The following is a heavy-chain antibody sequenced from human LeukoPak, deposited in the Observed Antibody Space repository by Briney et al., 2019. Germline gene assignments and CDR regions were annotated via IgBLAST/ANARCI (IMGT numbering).Heavy chain of an antibody. CDR3: ARDSYYYYYFYMDV. Sequence: GGSLRLSCAASGFTFSSYWMAWVRQAPGKGLEWVANIKDDGSGKYYVDSVKGRFTISRDNAKNSLYLQLNSLSAEDTAVYYCARDSYYYYYFYMDVWGKGTTVTVSS. CDR1: GFTFSSYW. CDR2: IKDDGSGK. J-gene: IGHJ6*03. V-gene: IGHV3-7*01.